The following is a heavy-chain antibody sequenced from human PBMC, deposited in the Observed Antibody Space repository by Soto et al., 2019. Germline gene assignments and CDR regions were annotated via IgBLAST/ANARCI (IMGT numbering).Heavy chain of an antibody. V-gene: IGHV1-69*13. J-gene: IGHJ6*02. CDR2: IIPIFGTA. D-gene: IGHD6-19*01. Sequence: ASVKVSCKASGGTFSSYAISWVRQAPGQGLEWMGGIIPIFGTANYAQKFQGRVTITADESTSTAYMELSSLRSEDTAVYYCATRVVAGNHYYYYGMDVWGQGTTVTVSS. CDR3: ATRVVAGNHYYYYGMDV. CDR1: GGTFSSYA.